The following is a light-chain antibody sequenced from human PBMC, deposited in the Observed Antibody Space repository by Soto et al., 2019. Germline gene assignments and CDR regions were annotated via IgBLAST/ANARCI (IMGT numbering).Light chain of an antibody. Sequence: EIVMTQSPPALSVSPGERATLSCRASQSITTNVAWFQQKPGQAPSLLIFRASVRASGVPARVSGSGSGTEFTLTINSLQSEDFPVYFCPQYENWPKTFGQGTKVDIK. CDR2: RAS. CDR3: PQYENWPKT. CDR1: QSITTN. J-gene: IGKJ1*01. V-gene: IGKV3-15*01.